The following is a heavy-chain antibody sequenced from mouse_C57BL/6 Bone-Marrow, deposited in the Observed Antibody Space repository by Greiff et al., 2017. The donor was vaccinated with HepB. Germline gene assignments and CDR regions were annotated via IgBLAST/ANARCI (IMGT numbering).Heavy chain of an antibody. J-gene: IGHJ1*03. D-gene: IGHD1-1*01. Sequence: QVQLQQPGAELVRPGSSVKLSCKASGYTFTSYWMDWVKQRPGQGLEWIGNIYPSDSETHYNQKFKDKATLTVDKSSSTAYMQLSSLTSEDSAVYYCAPSYYYGSRDWGTGTTVTVSS. CDR3: APSYYYGSRD. CDR2: IYPSDSET. V-gene: IGHV1-61*01. CDR1: GYTFTSYW.